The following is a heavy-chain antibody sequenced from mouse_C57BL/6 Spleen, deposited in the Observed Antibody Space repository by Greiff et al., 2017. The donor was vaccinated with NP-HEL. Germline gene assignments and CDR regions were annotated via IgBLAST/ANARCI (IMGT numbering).Heavy chain of an antibody. CDR3: ARHRYDYGYAMDY. J-gene: IGHJ4*01. V-gene: IGHV2-6-1*01. CDR2: IWSDGST. Sequence: VQLKESGPGLVAPSQSLSITCTVSGFSLTSYGVHWVRQPPGKGLEWLVVIWSDGSTTYNSALKSRLSISKDNSKSQVFLKMNSLQTDDTAMYYCARHRYDYGYAMDYWGQGTSVTVSS. D-gene: IGHD2-4*01. CDR1: GFSLTSYG.